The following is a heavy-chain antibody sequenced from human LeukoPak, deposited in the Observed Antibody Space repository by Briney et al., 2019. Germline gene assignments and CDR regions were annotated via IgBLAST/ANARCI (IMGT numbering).Heavy chain of an antibody. CDR2: ISSSSSYI. CDR1: GFTFSSYS. V-gene: IGHV3-21*01. CDR3: ARLRGYYGSGSHDY. Sequence: SGGSLRLSCAASGFTFSSYSMNWVRQAPGKGLEWLSSISSSSSYIYYADSVKGRFTISRDNAKNSLYLQMNSLRAEDTAVYYRARLRGYYGSGSHDYWGQGTLVTVSS. D-gene: IGHD3-10*01. J-gene: IGHJ4*02.